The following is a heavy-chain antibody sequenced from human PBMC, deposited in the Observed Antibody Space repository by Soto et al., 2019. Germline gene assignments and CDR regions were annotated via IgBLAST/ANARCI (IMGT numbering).Heavy chain of an antibody. CDR2: IYYSGST. J-gene: IGHJ4*02. V-gene: IGHV4-31*03. CDR3: ARAIDSSGYLGY. D-gene: IGHD3-22*01. Sequence: CTVSGGSISSGGYYWSWIRQHPGKGLEWIGYIYYSGSTYYNPSLKSRVTISVDTSKNQFSLKLSSVTAADTAVYYCARAIDSSGYLGYWGQGTLVTVSS. CDR1: GGSISSGGYY.